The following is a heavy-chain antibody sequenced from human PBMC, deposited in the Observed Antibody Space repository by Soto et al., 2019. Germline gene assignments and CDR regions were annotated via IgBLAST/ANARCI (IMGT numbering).Heavy chain of an antibody. CDR3: ARHLGSSYPFDY. CDR2: IDPSDSYT. J-gene: IGHJ4*02. Sequence: LGESLKISCKGSGYSFTSYWISWVRQMPGKGLEWMGRIDPSDSYTNYSPSFQGHVTISADKSISTAYLQWSSLKASDTAMYYCARHLGSSYPFDYWGQGTLVTVSS. V-gene: IGHV5-10-1*01. CDR1: GYSFTSYW. D-gene: IGHD6-6*01.